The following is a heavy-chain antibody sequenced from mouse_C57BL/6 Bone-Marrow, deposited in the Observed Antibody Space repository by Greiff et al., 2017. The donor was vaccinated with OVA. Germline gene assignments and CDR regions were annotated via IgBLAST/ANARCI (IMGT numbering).Heavy chain of an antibody. V-gene: IGHV1-15*01. D-gene: IGHD1-1*01. CDR2: IDPETGGT. CDR3: TRPYYYGSSYGGDY. CDR1: GYTFTDYE. Sequence: QVQLQQSGAELVRPGASVTLSCKASGYTFTDYEMHWVQQTPVHGLEWIGAIDPETGGTAYNQKFKGKSILTADKSSSTSYMELRGLTSEDSADYYCTRPYYYGSSYGGDYWGQGTSVTVSS. J-gene: IGHJ4*01.